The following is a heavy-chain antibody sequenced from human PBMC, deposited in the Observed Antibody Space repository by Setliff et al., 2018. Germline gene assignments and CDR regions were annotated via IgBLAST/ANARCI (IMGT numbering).Heavy chain of an antibody. J-gene: IGHJ4*02. V-gene: IGHV3-7*03. D-gene: IGHD3-10*01. CDR3: ARDKDHIRGFDY. Sequence: GESLKISCAASGFTFGSYWMSWVRQAPGKGLEWVANIKQDGGQKYYVDSVKGRFTISRDSARNSLYLHMNSLRDEDTAVYFCARDKDHIRGFDYWGRGALVTVSS. CDR1: GFTFGSYW. CDR2: IKQDGGQK.